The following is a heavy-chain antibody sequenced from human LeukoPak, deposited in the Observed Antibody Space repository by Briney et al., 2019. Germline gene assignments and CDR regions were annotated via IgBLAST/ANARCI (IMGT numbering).Heavy chain of an antibody. CDR1: GGSISSSSYY. Sequence: SETLSLTCTVSGGSISSSSYYWGWIRQPPGKGLEWIGSIYYSASTYHNPSLKSRVTISVDTSKNQFSLKPTSVPAADTAVYYCARLGPHLDFWGQGTLVTVSS. J-gene: IGHJ4*02. D-gene: IGHD7-27*01. CDR2: IYYSAST. CDR3: ARLGPHLDF. V-gene: IGHV4-39*07.